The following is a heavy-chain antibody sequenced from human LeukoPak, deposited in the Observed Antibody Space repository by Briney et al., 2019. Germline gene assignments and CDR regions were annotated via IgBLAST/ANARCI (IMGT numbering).Heavy chain of an antibody. CDR1: GFTFRRYW. Sequence: GGSLRLPCAASGFTFRRYWMSWARQAPGKGLEWVANIKQDGSEKYYVDSVKGRFTISRDNAKNSLYLQMNSLRAEDTAVYYCVGLGENYWGQGTLVTVSS. CDR2: IKQDGSEK. CDR3: VGLGENY. D-gene: IGHD3-10*01. V-gene: IGHV3-7*02. J-gene: IGHJ4*02.